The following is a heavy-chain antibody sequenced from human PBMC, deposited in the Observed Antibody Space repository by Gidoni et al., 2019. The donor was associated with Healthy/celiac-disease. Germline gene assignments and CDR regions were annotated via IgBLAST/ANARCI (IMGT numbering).Heavy chain of an antibody. J-gene: IGHJ4*02. V-gene: IGHV4-30-2*01. CDR2: IYHSGST. Sequence: HLQLQESGSGLVQPSQTLSLTCAVSGGSISSGGYSWSWIRQPPGKGLEWIGYIYHSGSTYYNPSLKSRLTISGDRSKNQFSLKLSSVTAADTAVYYCARTDFDWYLFDYWGQGTLVTVSS. CDR1: GGSISSGGYS. D-gene: IGHD3-9*01. CDR3: ARTDFDWYLFDY.